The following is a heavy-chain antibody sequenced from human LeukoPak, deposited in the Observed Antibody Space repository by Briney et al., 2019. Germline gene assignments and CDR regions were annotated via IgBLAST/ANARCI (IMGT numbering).Heavy chain of an antibody. CDR3: ARGVDY. CDR2: ISSSSSTI. J-gene: IGHJ4*02. CDR1: GFTFSSYS. D-gene: IGHD6-13*01. V-gene: IGHV3-48*01. Sequence: GGSLRLPCAASGFTFSSYSMNWVRQAPGKGLEWVSYISSSSSTIYYADSVKGRFTISRDNAKNSLYLQMNSLGAEDTAVYYCARGVDYWGQGTLVTVSS.